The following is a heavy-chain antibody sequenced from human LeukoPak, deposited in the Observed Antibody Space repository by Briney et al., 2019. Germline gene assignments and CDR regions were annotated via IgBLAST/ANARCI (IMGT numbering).Heavy chain of an antibody. CDR1: GGSFSGYY. D-gene: IGHD3-22*01. Sequence: SETLSLTCAVYGGSFSGYYWTWIRQTPEKGLEWIGEMNPSGSTNYNPSLKSRVTISVDTSKNQFSLELSSVTAADTAVYYCARGRQDVTMIVVVMTAVSYYLDVWGKGTTVIVS. V-gene: IGHV4-34*01. CDR2: MNPSGST. CDR3: ARGRQDVTMIVVVMTAVSYYLDV. J-gene: IGHJ6*03.